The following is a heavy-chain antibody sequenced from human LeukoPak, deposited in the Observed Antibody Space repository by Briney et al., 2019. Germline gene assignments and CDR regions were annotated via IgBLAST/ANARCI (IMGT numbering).Heavy chain of an antibody. CDR3: ARGTRHYYYGSGSKYFDY. J-gene: IGHJ4*02. CDR1: GGSFSGYY. CDR2: INHSGST. D-gene: IGHD3-10*01. V-gene: IGHV4-34*01. Sequence: SETLSLTCAVYGGSFSGYYWSWIRQPPGKGLEWIGEINHSGSTNYNPSLKSRVTISVDTSKNQFSLKLSSVTAADTAVYYCARGTRHYYYGSGSKYFDYWGQGTLVTVSS.